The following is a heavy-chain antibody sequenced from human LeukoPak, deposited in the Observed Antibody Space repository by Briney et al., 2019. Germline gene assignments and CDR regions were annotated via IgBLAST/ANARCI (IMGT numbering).Heavy chain of an antibody. J-gene: IGHJ6*03. Sequence: GGSLRLSCAASGFTFSSYTIHWVRQAPGRGLEWVAVIPYDGSNKYYADSVKGRFTISRDNSKNTLYLQMNSLRAEDTAVYYCARAITGTTYYYYYYMDVWGKGTTVTVSS. D-gene: IGHD1-7*01. CDR2: IPYDGSNK. CDR3: ARAITGTTYYYYYYMDV. CDR1: GFTFSSYT. V-gene: IGHV3-30-3*01.